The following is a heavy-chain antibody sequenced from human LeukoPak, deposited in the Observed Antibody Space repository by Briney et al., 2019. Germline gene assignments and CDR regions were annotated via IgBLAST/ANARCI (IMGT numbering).Heavy chain of an antibody. J-gene: IGHJ4*02. CDR2: INSDGRST. CDR1: GFTFSNYW. Sequence: GGSLRLSCAASGFTFSNYWMHWVRQAPGKGLVWVSRINSDGRSTYYADSVKGRFTISRDNSKNTLYLQMNSLRAEDTAVYYCAKAGYGDYAFDYWGQGTLVTVSS. D-gene: IGHD4-17*01. V-gene: IGHV3-74*01. CDR3: AKAGYGDYAFDY.